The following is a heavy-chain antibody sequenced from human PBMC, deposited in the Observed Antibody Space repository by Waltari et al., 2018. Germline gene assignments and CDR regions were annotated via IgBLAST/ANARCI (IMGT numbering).Heavy chain of an antibody. J-gene: IGHJ6*02. Sequence: QVQLQESGPGLVKPSETLSLTCTVSGGSISSYYWSWIRQPPGKGLEWIGYIYYSGSTNYNPSLKSRVTISVDTSKNQFSLKLSSVTAADTAVYYCARDTVTYGMDVWGQGTTVTVSS. CDR2: IYYSGST. D-gene: IGHD4-4*01. V-gene: IGHV4-59*01. CDR1: GGSISSYY. CDR3: ARDTVTYGMDV.